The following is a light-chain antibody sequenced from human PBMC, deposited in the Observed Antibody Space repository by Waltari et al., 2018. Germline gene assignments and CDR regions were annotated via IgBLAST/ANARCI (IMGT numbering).Light chain of an antibody. V-gene: IGKV2-28*01. CDR1: QTLLFVNGYDY. Sequence: DIVLIQSPLSLSVTPGEPASISCRSSQTLLFVNGYDYLDWYVQKPGQSPQRLITLGSSRAPGVPVRFSGSGSGTDFTLEITRVEPEDVGIYYCMQALQPPLSFGGGTRVEI. CDR2: LGS. J-gene: IGKJ4*01. CDR3: MQALQPPLS.